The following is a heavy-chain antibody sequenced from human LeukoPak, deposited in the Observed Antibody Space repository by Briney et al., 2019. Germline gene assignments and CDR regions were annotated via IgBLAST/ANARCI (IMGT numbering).Heavy chain of an antibody. CDR3: AKDSGYSGYSMSDY. Sequence: GGSLRLSCAASGFTFSSYSMNWVRQAPGKGLEWVAFIRYDGSNKYYADSVKGRFTISRDNSKNTLYLQMNSLRAEDTAVYYCAKDSGYSGYSMSDYWGQGTLVTVSS. CDR1: GFTFSSYS. D-gene: IGHD5-12*01. V-gene: IGHV3-30*02. CDR2: IRYDGSNK. J-gene: IGHJ4*02.